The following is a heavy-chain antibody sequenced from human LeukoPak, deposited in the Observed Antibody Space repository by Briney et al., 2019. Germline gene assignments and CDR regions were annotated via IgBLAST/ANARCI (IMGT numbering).Heavy chain of an antibody. CDR2: ISGSGEST. CDR1: EFTFSSYA. D-gene: IGHD3-22*01. CDR3: AKESGYDSSGYHDY. V-gene: IGHV3-23*01. Sequence: PGGSLRLSCGASEFTFSSYAMSWVPQAPGKGLECVSRISGSGESTYYADSVKGRLTISRDNSKNRLYLQMNSLRAEDTAVYYCAKESGYDSSGYHDYWGQGTLVTVSS. J-gene: IGHJ4*02.